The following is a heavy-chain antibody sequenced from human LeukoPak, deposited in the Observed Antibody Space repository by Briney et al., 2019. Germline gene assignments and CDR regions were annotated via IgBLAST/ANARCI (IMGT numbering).Heavy chain of an antibody. D-gene: IGHD5-12*01. Sequence: SEILSLTRTVSGGPISSGDYYWSWIRQPPGKGLEWIGYIYYSGSTYYNPSLKSRVTISVDTSKNQFSLKLSSVTAADTAVYYCATIVATMRPEGYFDYWGQGTLVTVSS. CDR2: IYYSGST. CDR1: GGPISSGDYY. J-gene: IGHJ4*02. CDR3: ATIVATMRPEGYFDY. V-gene: IGHV4-30-4*01.